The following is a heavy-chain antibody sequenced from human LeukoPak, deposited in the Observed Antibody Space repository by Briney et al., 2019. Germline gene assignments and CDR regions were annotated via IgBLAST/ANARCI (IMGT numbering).Heavy chain of an antibody. V-gene: IGHV4-39*01. J-gene: IGHJ4*02. Sequence: SETLSLTCTVSGGSISSYYWGWIRQPPGKGLEWIGSIYYSGSTYYNPSLKSRVTISVDTSKNQSSLKLSSVTAADTAVYYCARGPDYGPYYFDYWGQGTLVTVSS. CDR2: IYYSGST. D-gene: IGHD4-17*01. CDR1: GGSISSYY. CDR3: ARGPDYGPYYFDY.